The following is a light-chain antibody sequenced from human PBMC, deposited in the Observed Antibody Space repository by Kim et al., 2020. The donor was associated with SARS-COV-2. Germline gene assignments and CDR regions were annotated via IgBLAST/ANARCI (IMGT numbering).Light chain of an antibody. V-gene: IGLV4-69*01. J-gene: IGLJ2*01. CDR2: VDSDGSH. Sequence: SDKPTCTLNSEYETDASAWHQQIPEKGPRYLMNVDSDGSHTRGDGIPDRFSGSSSGAERYLTISSLQPEDEADYYCLAWGPGIRVFGGGTQLTVL. CDR3: LAWGPGIRV. CDR1: SEYETDA.